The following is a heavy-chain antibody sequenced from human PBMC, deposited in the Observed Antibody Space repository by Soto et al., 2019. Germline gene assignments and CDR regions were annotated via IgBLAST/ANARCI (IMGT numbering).Heavy chain of an antibody. V-gene: IGHV2-5*02. CDR2: IYWDDDK. D-gene: IGHD4-17*01. Sequence: QITLKESGPTLVKPTQTLTLTCTFSGFSLSTSGVGVGWIRQAPGKALEWLALIYWDDDKRYSPSLKNRLTITRDTSKNQVVLIMTNMDPLDTATYYCAHRVPSTVADYWGQGTLVTVSS. CDR1: GFSLSTSGVG. J-gene: IGHJ4*02. CDR3: AHRVPSTVADY.